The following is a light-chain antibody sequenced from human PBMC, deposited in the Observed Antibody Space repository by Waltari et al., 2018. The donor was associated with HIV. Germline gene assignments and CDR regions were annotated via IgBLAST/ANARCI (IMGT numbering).Light chain of an antibody. CDR1: QSHVHTDGHTP. CDR2: KVS. J-gene: IGKJ2*01. CDR3: MQVTHWPYT. V-gene: IGKV2-30*02. Sequence: DVVLTQSPLSLPVTLGQPASTSCSSSQSHVHTDGHTPLTPFQRRSGQSPRRLIYKVSNRDSGVPDRFSGSGSGTDFTLKISRVEAEDVGIYYCMQVTHWPYTFGQGTKLEIK.